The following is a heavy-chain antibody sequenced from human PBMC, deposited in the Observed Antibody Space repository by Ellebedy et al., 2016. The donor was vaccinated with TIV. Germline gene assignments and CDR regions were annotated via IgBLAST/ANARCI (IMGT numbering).Heavy chain of an antibody. CDR1: GYIFTGYY. V-gene: IGHV1-2*04. D-gene: IGHD6-19*01. Sequence: ASVKVSXKASGYIFTGYYMHWVRQAPGQGLEWMGWINPNSGGTNYAQKFQGWVTMTRDTSISTAYMELSRLRSDNTAVYYCARDSGYSSGWFFDYWGQGTLVTVSS. CDR3: ARDSGYSSGWFFDY. CDR2: INPNSGGT. J-gene: IGHJ4*02.